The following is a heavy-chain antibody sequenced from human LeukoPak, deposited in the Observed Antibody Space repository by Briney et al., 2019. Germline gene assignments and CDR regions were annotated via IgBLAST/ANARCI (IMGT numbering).Heavy chain of an antibody. CDR3: ARQRYGILTGYLYYYYYDMDV. CDR2: IYYSGST. V-gene: IGHV4-39*07. CDR1: GGSISSSRYY. Sequence: SETLSLTCAVSGGSISSSRYYWGWLRQPPGKGLEWIGSIYYSGSTYYNSSLKSRATISVDTSKNQFSLKLRSVTAADTAVYYCARQRYGILTGYLYYYYYDMDVWGKGTTVTVSS. J-gene: IGHJ6*03. D-gene: IGHD3-9*01.